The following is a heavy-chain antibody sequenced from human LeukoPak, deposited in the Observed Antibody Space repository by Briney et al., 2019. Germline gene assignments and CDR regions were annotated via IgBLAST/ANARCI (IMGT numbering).Heavy chain of an antibody. CDR2: TSYDGSNE. CDR1: GFIFSHYG. V-gene: IGHV3-30*19. D-gene: IGHD6-19*01. CDR3: ARDRWIAVAGNFDS. Sequence: GRSLRLSCAASGFIFSHYGMHWVRQAPGKGLEWVAVTSYDGSNEYYADSVKGRFTISRDNSKNTLYLQVNSLRPEDTAVYYCARDRWIAVAGNFDSWGQGTLVTVSS. J-gene: IGHJ4*02.